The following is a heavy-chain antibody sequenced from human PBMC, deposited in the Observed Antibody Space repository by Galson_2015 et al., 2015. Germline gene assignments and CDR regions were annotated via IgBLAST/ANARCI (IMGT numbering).Heavy chain of an antibody. D-gene: IGHD3-3*01. CDR3: AKDLTPGIILRFLEWLPYAPGPFRYYGMDV. Sequence: SLRLSCAASGFTFSSYAMSWVRQAPGKGLEWVSAISGSGGSTYYADSVKGRFTISRDNSKNTLYLQMNSLRAEDTAVYYCAKDLTPGIILRFLEWLPYAPGPFRYYGMDVWGQGTTVTVSS. J-gene: IGHJ6*02. V-gene: IGHV3-23*01. CDR2: ISGSGGST. CDR1: GFTFSSYA.